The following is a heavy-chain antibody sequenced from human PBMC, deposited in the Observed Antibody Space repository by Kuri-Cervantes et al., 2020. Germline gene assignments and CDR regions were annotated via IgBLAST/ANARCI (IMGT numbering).Heavy chain of an antibody. CDR2: IKQDESEK. Sequence: GGSLRLSCAASGFTFSSYWMSWVRQAPGKGLEWVANIKQDESEKYYVDSVKGRFTISRDNSKNTLYLQMNSLRAEDAAAYYCAKDRVAAGSYYYYGMDVGGQGTTVTVSS. CDR1: GFTFSSYW. V-gene: IGHV3-7*01. J-gene: IGHJ6*02. D-gene: IGHD6-13*01. CDR3: AKDRVAAGSYYYYGMDV.